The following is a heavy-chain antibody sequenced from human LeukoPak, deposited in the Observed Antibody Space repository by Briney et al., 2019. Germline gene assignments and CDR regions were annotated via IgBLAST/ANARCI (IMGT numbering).Heavy chain of an antibody. D-gene: IGHD3-9*01. CDR3: ARVHTYYDILTGPKFDY. CDR1: GGSFSGYY. J-gene: IGHJ4*02. CDR2: INHSGST. Sequence: SETLSLTCAVYGGSFSGYYWSWIRQPPGKGLERIGEINHSGSTNYNPSLKSRVTISVDTSKNQFSLKLSSVTAADTAVYYCARVHTYYDILTGPKFDYWGQGTLVTVSS. V-gene: IGHV4-34*01.